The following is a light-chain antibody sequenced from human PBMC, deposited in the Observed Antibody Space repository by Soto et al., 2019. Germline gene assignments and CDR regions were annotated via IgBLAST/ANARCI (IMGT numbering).Light chain of an antibody. CDR3: QQYHSYPVT. Sequence: DVQMTQSPSSLSASVGDTVTITCRASQDISSFVAWFQQKPGRAPKSLIFAASSLQSGVPSKFSGSGSGTDFNLTISTLQPEDFAIYYCQQYHSYPVTFGGGTRMAIK. CDR1: QDISSF. CDR2: AAS. J-gene: IGKJ4*01. V-gene: IGKV1-16*02.